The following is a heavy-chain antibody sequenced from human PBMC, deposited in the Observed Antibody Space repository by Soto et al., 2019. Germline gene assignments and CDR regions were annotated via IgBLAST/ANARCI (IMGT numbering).Heavy chain of an antibody. CDR2: FYPGDSNA. CDR3: ATTGGGSLYYFDY. J-gene: IGHJ4*02. CDR1: GYTFRSYW. Sequence: GESLKISCKGSGYTFRSYWIGWVRQMPGKGLEWMGIFYPGDSNARYSPSFQGQVTFSVDKPISTAYLQWSSLKASDSGTYYCATTGGGSLYYFDYWGQGTLVTVSS. V-gene: IGHV5-51*01. D-gene: IGHD1-26*01.